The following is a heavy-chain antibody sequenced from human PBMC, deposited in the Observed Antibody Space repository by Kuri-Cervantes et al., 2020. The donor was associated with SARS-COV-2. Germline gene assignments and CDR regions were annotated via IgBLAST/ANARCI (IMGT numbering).Heavy chain of an antibody. CDR3: AKDQAAFGL. Sequence: GGSLRLSCAASGFTFSSYSMNWVRQAPGKGLEWVSSISSSSSYIYYADSVKGRFTISRDNSKDTLFLQMNSLRAEDTAVYYCAKDQAAFGLWGRGTLVTVSS. D-gene: IGHD6-25*01. V-gene: IGHV3-21*04. J-gene: IGHJ2*01. CDR2: ISSSSSYI. CDR1: GFTFSSYS.